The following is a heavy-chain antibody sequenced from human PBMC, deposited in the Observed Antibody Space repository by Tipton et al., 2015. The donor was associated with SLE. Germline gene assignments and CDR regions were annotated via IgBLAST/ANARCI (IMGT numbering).Heavy chain of an antibody. CDR1: GGSINSHF. CDR3: ARGGMGIAVAGEFDS. V-gene: IGHV4-59*11. Sequence: TLSLTCTVSGGSINSHFWSWIRQPPGKGLEWIGHSGSTNYNPSLKTRVTISVDTSKSQFSLNLRSVTAADTAVYYCARGGMGIAVAGEFDSWGQGTLVTVSS. J-gene: IGHJ4*02. CDR2: HSGST. D-gene: IGHD6-19*01.